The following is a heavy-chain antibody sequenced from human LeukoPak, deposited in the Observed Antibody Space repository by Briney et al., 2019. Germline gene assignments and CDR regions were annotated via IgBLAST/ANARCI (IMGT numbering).Heavy chain of an antibody. V-gene: IGHV1-8*03. CDR3: ARRAVGNSYYYYMDV. J-gene: IGHJ6*03. Sequence: ASVKVSCKASGGTFSSYVITWVRQAPGQGLEWMGWMNPNSGNTDYAQKFQGRVTITRNTSISTAYMELSSLRSEDTAVYYCARRAVGNSYYYYMDVWGKGTTVTVSS. D-gene: IGHD6-19*01. CDR1: GGTFSSYV. CDR2: MNPNSGNT.